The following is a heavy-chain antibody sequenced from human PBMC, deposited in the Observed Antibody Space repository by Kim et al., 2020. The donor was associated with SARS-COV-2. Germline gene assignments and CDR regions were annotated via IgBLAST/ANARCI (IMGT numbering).Heavy chain of an antibody. CDR2: ISYDGSNK. CDR3: ERDPWSRLRGLTYSYYGMDV. Sequence: GGSLRLSCAASGFTFSSCAIHWVRQAPGKGLECVAVISYDGSNKNYADSVKGRFTISRDNSKNTLYLQMNSLRDEYPALYVCERDPWSRLRGLTYSYYGMDVWGQRTTVTVSS. V-gene: IGHV3-30-3*01. J-gene: IGHJ6*02. D-gene: IGHD3-10*01. CDR1: GFTFSSCA.